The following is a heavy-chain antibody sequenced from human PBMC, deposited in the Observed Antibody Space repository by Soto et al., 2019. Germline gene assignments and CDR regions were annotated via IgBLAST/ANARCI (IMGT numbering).Heavy chain of an antibody. CDR1: GYSFTSCW. CDR2: IYPGDSDT. V-gene: IGHV5-51*01. CDR3: VTTFDSSGWYDY. J-gene: IGHJ4*02. Sequence: VESLKISCQGSGYSFTSCWIGWVRQTPGKGLEWMGMIYPGDSDTRYSPSFQGQVTISADKSISAAFLQWSSLKASDTAMYYGVTTFDSSGWYDYWGQGNLVTVHS. D-gene: IGHD6-19*01.